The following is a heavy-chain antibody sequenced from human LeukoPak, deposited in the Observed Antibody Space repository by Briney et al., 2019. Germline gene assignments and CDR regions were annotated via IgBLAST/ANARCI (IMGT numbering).Heavy chain of an antibody. V-gene: IGHV1-69*13. Sequence: AVTVSYTASVGTFTIYAISWVGQAPGQGGEGMGGMIPIFGTANYAQKLQGRVTITPDESTRTPYMELSSLRSEDTAVYYCARVDYYDSSGYPAYFDYWGQGTLLSVSS. CDR3: ARVDYYDSSGYPAYFDY. D-gene: IGHD3-22*01. CDR2: MIPIFGTA. CDR1: VGTFTIYA. J-gene: IGHJ4*02.